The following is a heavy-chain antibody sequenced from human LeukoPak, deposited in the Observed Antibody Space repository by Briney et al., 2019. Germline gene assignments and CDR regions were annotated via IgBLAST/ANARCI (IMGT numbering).Heavy chain of an antibody. CDR1: GFTFTSSA. V-gene: IGHV1-58*02. CDR3: AAGTRFLEWLLSGYYYYGMDV. J-gene: IGHJ6*02. Sequence: SVKVSCKASGFTFTSSAMRWVRQARGQRLEWIGWIVVGSGNTNYAQKFQERVTITRDMSTSTAYMELSSLRSEDTAVYYCAAGTRFLEWLLSGYYYYGMDVWGQGTTVTVSS. CDR2: IVVGSGNT. D-gene: IGHD3-3*01.